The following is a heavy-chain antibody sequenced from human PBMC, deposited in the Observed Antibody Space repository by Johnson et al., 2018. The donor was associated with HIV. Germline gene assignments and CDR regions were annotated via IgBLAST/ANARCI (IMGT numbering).Heavy chain of an antibody. CDR2: IYSGDST. Sequence: QVQLVESGGGVVQPGRSLRLSCAASGFTFSSYAMHWVRQAPGKGLEWVAIIYSGDSTYYADSLEGRFTISRDNSKNTLYLQMSSLRAEDTAVYYCATSGSHFAFDIWGQGTMVTVSS. CDR1: GFTFSSYA. V-gene: IGHV3-NL1*01. D-gene: IGHD1-26*01. CDR3: ATSGSHFAFDI. J-gene: IGHJ3*02.